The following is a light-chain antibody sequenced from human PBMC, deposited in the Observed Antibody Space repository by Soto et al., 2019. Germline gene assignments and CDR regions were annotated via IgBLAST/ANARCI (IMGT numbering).Light chain of an antibody. CDR2: AAS. CDR3: LQSYRSPYT. V-gene: IGKV1-39*01. CDR1: QSINIY. Sequence: IQLTQSPSSLSASVGDRVTVTCRASQSINIYLNWYQQKPGKAPTLLIYAASSLQSGVPSRFSGGGSRTDFTLTISSLQTEDFATYYCLQSYRSPYTFGQGTKLEI. J-gene: IGKJ2*01.